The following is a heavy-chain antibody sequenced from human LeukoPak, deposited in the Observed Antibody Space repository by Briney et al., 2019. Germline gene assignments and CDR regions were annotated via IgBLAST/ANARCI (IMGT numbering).Heavy chain of an antibody. CDR3: AKVSGKYSSSSGDY. CDR1: GFTFSDYY. D-gene: IGHD6-6*01. CDR2: ISSSGSTI. V-gene: IGHV3-11*01. J-gene: IGHJ4*02. Sequence: PGGSLRLSCAASGFTFSDYYMSWIRQAPGKGLEWVSYISSSGSTIYYADSVKGRFTISRDNSKNSLYLQTNSLRAEDTALYYCAKVSGKYSSSSGDYWGQGTLVTVSS.